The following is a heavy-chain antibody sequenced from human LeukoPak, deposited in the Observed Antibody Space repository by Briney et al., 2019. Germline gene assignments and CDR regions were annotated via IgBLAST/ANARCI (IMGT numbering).Heavy chain of an antibody. V-gene: IGHV4-59*01. D-gene: IGHD2-15*01. CDR3: ARDGGIYCSGGSCYYGWYFDL. J-gene: IGHJ2*01. CDR2: IYYSGST. CDR1: GDSISSYY. Sequence: PSETLSLTCTVSGDSISSYYWSWLRQPPGKGLEWLGYIYYSGSTNYNPSLKSRVTISVDTSKNQFSLKLSSVTAADTAVYYCARDGGIYCSGGSCYYGWYFDLWGRGTLVTVSS.